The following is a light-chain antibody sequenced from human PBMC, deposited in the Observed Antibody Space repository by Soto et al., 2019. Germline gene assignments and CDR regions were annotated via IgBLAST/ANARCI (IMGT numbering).Light chain of an antibody. Sequence: EIVLTQSPATLSLSPGERATLSCRASQSVDSYLAWYQQKPGQAPRLLISDASNRVTGIPARFSASGSGTDFTLAISSLESEDFAVYYCQQYHSSPRTFGQGTKVEIK. CDR1: QSVDSY. V-gene: IGKV3-11*01. CDR2: DAS. CDR3: QQYHSSPRT. J-gene: IGKJ1*01.